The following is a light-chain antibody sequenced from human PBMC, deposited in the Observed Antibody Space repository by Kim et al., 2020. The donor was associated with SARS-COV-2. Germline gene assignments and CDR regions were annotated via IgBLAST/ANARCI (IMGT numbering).Light chain of an antibody. Sequence: LSLSPRESATLSCRASQSVGSNYLAWYQQKPGQAPRLLIFGTSSRAAGISHRVSGSGSGTDFTITISRLEPEDFEVYYCQKYGRAFGGGTKVDIK. V-gene: IGKV3-20*01. CDR1: QSVGSNY. CDR3: QKYGRA. CDR2: GTS. J-gene: IGKJ4*01.